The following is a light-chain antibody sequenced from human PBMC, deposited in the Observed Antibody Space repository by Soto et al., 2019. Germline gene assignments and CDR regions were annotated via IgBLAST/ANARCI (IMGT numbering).Light chain of an antibody. CDR2: DAS. V-gene: IGKV1-5*01. J-gene: IGKJ1*01. CDR1: QSISSW. CDR3: QEYNSYPWT. Sequence: DIQMTQSPSTLSASVGDRVTITCRASQSISSWLAWYQQKPGKAPKLLIYDASSLVSGVASRFSGSGSGTEFTLTISSLQPDDFATYYCQEYNSYPWTFGQVTKVELK.